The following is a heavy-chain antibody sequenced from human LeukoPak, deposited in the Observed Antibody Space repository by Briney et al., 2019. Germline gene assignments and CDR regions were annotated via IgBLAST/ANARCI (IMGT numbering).Heavy chain of an antibody. CDR3: ARGNWNYEFY. D-gene: IGHD1-7*01. V-gene: IGHV4-4*03. Sequence: KPRGSLRLSCAASGFTFINAWMAWVRQPPGKGLEWIGEIYHSGSTNYNPSLKSRVTISVDTSKNQFSLKLSSVTAADTAVYYCARGNWNYEFYWGQGTLVTVSS. J-gene: IGHJ4*02. CDR2: IYHSGST. CDR1: GFTFINAW.